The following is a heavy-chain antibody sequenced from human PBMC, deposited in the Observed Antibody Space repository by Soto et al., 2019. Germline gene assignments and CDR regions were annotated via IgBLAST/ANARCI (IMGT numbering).Heavy chain of an antibody. CDR2: ISGSGGST. Sequence: SLRLSCTASGFIFSNYAMSWVRQAPGKGLEWVSAISGSGGSTYYADSVKGRFTISRDNSKNTLYLQMNSLRAEDTAVYYCAKDMSPGYGDHQFDYWGQGTLVTVSS. CDR1: GFIFSNYA. D-gene: IGHD4-17*01. V-gene: IGHV3-23*01. CDR3: AKDMSPGYGDHQFDY. J-gene: IGHJ4*02.